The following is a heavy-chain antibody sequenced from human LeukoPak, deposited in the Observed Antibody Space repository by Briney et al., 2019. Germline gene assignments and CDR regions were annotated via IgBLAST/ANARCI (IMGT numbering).Heavy chain of an antibody. CDR1: GGSISSGSYY. V-gene: IGHV4-61*02. D-gene: IGHD3-22*01. CDR2: IYTSGSP. J-gene: IGHJ3*02. Sequence: PSQTLSLTCTVSGGSISSGSYYWSWIRQPAGKGLEWIGRIYTSGSPNYNPSLKSRVTISVDTSKNQFSLKLSSVTAADTAVYYCARDLRLVMSYYDSSGYFPYAFDIWGQGTMVTVSS. CDR3: ARDLRLVMSYYDSSGYFPYAFDI.